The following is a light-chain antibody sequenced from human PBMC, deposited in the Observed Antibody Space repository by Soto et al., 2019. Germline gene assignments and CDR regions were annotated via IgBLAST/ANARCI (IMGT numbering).Light chain of an antibody. V-gene: IGLV2-11*01. Sequence: QSVLTRPRSVSGSPGQSVTISCTGTGSDVGGYNYVSWYQQHPGKAPKLMIYDVSKRPSGVPDRFSGSKSGNTASLTISGLQAEDEADYYCCSYAGSYFYVFGTGTKVTVL. CDR2: DVS. CDR3: CSYAGSYFYV. J-gene: IGLJ1*01. CDR1: GSDVGGYNY.